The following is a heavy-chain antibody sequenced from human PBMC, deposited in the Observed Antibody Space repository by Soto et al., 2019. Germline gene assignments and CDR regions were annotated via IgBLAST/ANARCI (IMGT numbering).Heavy chain of an antibody. Sequence: GGSLRLSCAASGFTFSDYYMSWIRQAPGKGLEWVSYISSGGTTTYYADSVKGRFTISRDNAKNSLYLQMNSLRAEDTAFYYCASGSSYYISSFDYWGQGTLVTVSS. D-gene: IGHD3-3*01. CDR2: ISSGGTTT. J-gene: IGHJ4*02. V-gene: IGHV3-11*01. CDR3: ASGSSYYISSFDY. CDR1: GFTFSDYY.